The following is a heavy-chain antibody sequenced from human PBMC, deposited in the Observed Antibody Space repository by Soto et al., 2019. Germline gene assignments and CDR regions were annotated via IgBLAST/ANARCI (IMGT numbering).Heavy chain of an antibody. D-gene: IGHD3-3*01. CDR1: GFTFSSYG. CDR3: AKEYYDFWSGRLEDYYGMDV. V-gene: IGHV3-30*18. J-gene: IGHJ6*02. CDR2: ISYDGSNK. Sequence: QVQLVESGGGVVQPGRSLRFSCAASGFTFSSYGMHWVRQAPGKGLEWVAVISYDGSNKYYADSVKGRFTISRDNSKNTLYLQMNSLRAEDTAVYYCAKEYYDFWSGRLEDYYGMDVWGQGTTVTVSS.